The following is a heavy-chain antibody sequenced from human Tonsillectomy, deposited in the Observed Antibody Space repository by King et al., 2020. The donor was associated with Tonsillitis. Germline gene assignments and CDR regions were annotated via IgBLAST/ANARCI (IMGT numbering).Heavy chain of an antibody. J-gene: IGHJ6*02. D-gene: IGHD4-11*01. CDR1: EFTFSSYA. CDR3: AKDYSNRLSVYYYYGMDV. V-gene: IGHV3-23*04. CDR2: ISGSGGST. Sequence: DVQLVESGGGLVQPGGSLRLSCAASEFTFSSYAMSWVRQAPGKGLEWVSPISGSGGSTYYADSVKGRFTISRDNSKNTLSLQMNSLRAEDTAVYYCAKDYSNRLSVYYYYGMDVWGQGTTVTVSS.